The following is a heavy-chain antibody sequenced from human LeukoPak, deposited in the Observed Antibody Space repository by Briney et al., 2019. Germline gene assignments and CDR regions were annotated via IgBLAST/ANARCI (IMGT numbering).Heavy chain of an antibody. CDR3: ARGIGGYSYGPQNQYYFDY. CDR1: GGSFSGYY. CDR2: INHSGST. Sequence: SETLSLTCAVYGGSFSGYYWSWIRQPPGKGLEWIVEINHSGSTNYNPSLKSRVTISVDTSKNQFSLKLSSVTAADTAVYCCARGIGGYSYGPQNQYYFDYWGQGTLVTVSS. V-gene: IGHV4-34*01. J-gene: IGHJ4*02. D-gene: IGHD5-18*01.